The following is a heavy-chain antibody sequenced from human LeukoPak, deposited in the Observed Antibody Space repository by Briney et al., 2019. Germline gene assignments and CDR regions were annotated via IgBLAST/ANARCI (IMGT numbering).Heavy chain of an antibody. D-gene: IGHD3-10*01. CDR3: ARXNYYGSGSYYAHDY. Sequence: SVKVSCKASGGTFSSYAIIWVRQAPGQGLEWMGRIIPILGIANYAQKFQGRVTITADKSTSTAYMELSSLRSEDTAVYYCARXNYYGSGSYYAHDYWGQGTLVTVSS. V-gene: IGHV1-69*04. CDR1: GGTFSSYA. J-gene: IGHJ4*02. CDR2: IIPILGIA.